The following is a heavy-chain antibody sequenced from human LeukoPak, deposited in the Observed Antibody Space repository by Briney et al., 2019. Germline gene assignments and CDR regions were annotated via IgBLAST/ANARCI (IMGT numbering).Heavy chain of an antibody. CDR2: IYSSGST. CDR3: ARHEPEGSGSYYSNFVY. J-gene: IGHJ4*02. CDR1: GVSISSSTHC. V-gene: IGHV4-39*01. Sequence: PSETLSLTCTVSGVSISSSTHCWGWIRQPPGKGLEWIGSIYSSGSTYYNPSLKSRVTISVDTSKNQFSLKLNSVTAADTAVYYCARHEPEGSGSYYSNFVYWGQGTLVTVSS. D-gene: IGHD3-10*01.